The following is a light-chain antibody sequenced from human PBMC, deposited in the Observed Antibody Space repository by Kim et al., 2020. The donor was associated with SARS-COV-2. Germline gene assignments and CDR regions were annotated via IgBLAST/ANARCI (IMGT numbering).Light chain of an antibody. CDR3: QSWDSSTVV. J-gene: IGLJ3*02. V-gene: IGLV3-1*01. Sequence: SVSPGQAANITCSGPKMGDKYVSWYQQKTGQSPLLVIYQDKKRPSVIPERFSGSNSGNTATLTISGAQPLDEADYYCQSWDSSTVVFGGGT. CDR1: KMGDKY. CDR2: QDK.